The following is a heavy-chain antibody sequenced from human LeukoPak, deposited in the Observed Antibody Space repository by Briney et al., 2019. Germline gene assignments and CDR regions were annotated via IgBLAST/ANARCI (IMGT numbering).Heavy chain of an antibody. CDR3: ARKSATGQLDF. CDR1: GASISSYY. CDR2: IHNFASP. D-gene: IGHD1-1*01. V-gene: IGHV4-4*07. Sequence: SETLSLTCTVSGASISSYYWTWIRQPAGKGLEWIGRIHNFASPNYNPSLKSRVTLSIDTSKNQVSLKLTSVTAADTAVYYCARKSATGQLDFWGQGTLVTVSS. J-gene: IGHJ4*02.